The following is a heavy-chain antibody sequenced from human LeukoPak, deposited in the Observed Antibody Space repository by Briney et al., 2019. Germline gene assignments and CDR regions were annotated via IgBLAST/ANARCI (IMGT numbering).Heavy chain of an antibody. CDR3: ARGLGY. CDR2: INHSGST. CDR1: GGSFSGYY. J-gene: IGHJ4*02. V-gene: IGHV4-34*01. D-gene: IGHD3-16*01. Sequence: SETLSLTCAVYGGSFSGYYWSWIRQPPGKGLEWIGEINHSGSTNYNPSLKSRVTISVDTSKNQFSLKLSSVTAADTAVYYCARGLGYWGQGTLVTVSS.